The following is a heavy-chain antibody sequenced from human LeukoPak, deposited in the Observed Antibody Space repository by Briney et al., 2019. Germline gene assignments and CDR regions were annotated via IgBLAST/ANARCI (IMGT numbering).Heavy chain of an antibody. J-gene: IGHJ4*02. CDR2: IIPILGIA. CDR1: GYTFTSYG. Sequence: GASVKVSCKASGYTFTSYGISWVRQAPGQGLEWMGRIIPILGIANYAQKFQGRVTITADKSTSTAYMELSSLRSEDTAVYYCATYYYDSSGYPFDYWGQGTLVTVSS. V-gene: IGHV1-69*04. D-gene: IGHD3-22*01. CDR3: ATYYYDSSGYPFDY.